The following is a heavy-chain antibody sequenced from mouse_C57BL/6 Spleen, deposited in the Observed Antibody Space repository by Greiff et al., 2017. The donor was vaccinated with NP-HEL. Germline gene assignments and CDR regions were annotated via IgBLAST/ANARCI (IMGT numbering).Heavy chain of an antibody. CDR3: VSRGTTVHYVDY. Sequence: QVQLQQPGAELVRPGTSVKLSCKASGYTFTSYWMHWVKQRPGQGLEWIGVIDPSDSYTNYNQKFKGKATFTVDTSSSTAYMQLSSLTSEYSAVYYCVSRGTTVHYVDYWGQGTTLTVSS. J-gene: IGHJ2*01. V-gene: IGHV1-59*01. CDR1: GYTFTSYW. D-gene: IGHD1-1*01. CDR2: IDPSDSYT.